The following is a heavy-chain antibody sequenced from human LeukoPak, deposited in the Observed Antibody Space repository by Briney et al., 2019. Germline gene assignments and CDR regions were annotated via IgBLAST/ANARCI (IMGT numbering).Heavy chain of an antibody. J-gene: IGHJ4*02. D-gene: IGHD5-12*01. Sequence: ASVKVSCKASGYTFTGYYMHWVRQAPGQGLEWMGWINPNSGGTNYAQKFQGRVTMTRDTSISTAYMELSRLRSDDTAVYYCARVGSGYDPYYFDYWGQGTLVTVSS. CDR2: INPNSGGT. V-gene: IGHV1-2*02. CDR1: GYTFTGYY. CDR3: ARVGSGYDPYYFDY.